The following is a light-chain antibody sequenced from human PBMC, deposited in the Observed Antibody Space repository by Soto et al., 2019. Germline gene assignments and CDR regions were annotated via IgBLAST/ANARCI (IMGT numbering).Light chain of an antibody. CDR2: DVS. CDR1: SLDVGAFNY. CDR3: KSYTSNNTYV. J-gene: IGLJ1*01. Sequence: QSALTQHASVSGSPGQAINIPCSGTSLDVGAFNYVSWYQQHPGKAPKLMIYDVSNRPSGVSNRFSGSKSGNTASLNIYGLRAEDEADYYCKSYTSNNTYVFGTGTKV. V-gene: IGLV2-14*03.